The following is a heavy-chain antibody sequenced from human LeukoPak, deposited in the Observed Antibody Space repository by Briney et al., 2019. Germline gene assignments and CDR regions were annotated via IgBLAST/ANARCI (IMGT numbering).Heavy chain of an antibody. Sequence: PSETLSLTCTVSGGSITTTTYYWGWIRQPPGKGLEWIGSIYYSGITYYNPSLKSRVTISVDKSKNQFSLKLSSVTAADTAVYYCAREYSSSWEIHFDYWGQGTLVTVSS. D-gene: IGHD6-13*01. V-gene: IGHV4-39*07. CDR3: AREYSSSWEIHFDY. J-gene: IGHJ4*02. CDR1: GGSITTTTYY. CDR2: IYYSGIT.